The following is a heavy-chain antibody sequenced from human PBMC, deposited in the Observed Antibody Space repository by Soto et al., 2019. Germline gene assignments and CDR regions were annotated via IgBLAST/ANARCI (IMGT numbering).Heavy chain of an antibody. D-gene: IGHD1-26*01. CDR1: GGSISSSNW. J-gene: IGHJ4*02. CDR3: ARDSPGATTWFDY. V-gene: IGHV4-4*02. Sequence: SETLSLTCAVSGGSISSSNWWSWVRQPPGKGLEWIGEIYHSGSTNYNPSLKSRVTISVDKSKNQFSLKLSSVTAADTAVYYCARDSPGATTWFDYWGQGTLVTVSS. CDR2: IYHSGST.